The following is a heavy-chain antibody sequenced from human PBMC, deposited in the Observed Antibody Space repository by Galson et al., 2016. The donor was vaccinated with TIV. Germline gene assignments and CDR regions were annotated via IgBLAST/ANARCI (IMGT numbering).Heavy chain of an antibody. Sequence: SLRLSYPACGFSISRHYMNLVRQAPGKGLEWVSFIYGGGGPDYADSVRGRFTISRDDSRYTLYLQMSSMTTGDTDVYYCARDRLLSMTAVSTGYGMDVWGQGTTVTVSS. D-gene: IGHD4-17*01. V-gene: IGHV3-53*05. CDR3: ARDRLLSMTAVSTGYGMDV. CDR2: IYGGGGP. J-gene: IGHJ6*02. CDR1: GFSISRHY.